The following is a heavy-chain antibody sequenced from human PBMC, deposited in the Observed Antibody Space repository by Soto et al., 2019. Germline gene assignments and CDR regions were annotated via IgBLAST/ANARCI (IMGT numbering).Heavy chain of an antibody. D-gene: IGHD4-4*01. V-gene: IGHV3-30-3*01. CDR2: ISYDGSNK. Sequence: QVQLVQSGAEVKKPGRSLRLSCAASGFTFSSYAMHWVRQAPGKGLEWVAVISYDGSNKYYADSVKGRFTISRENSKNTLYLQMNSLRAEDTAVYYCARDSGPDDYSNYYFDYWGQGTLVTVSS. J-gene: IGHJ4*02. CDR3: ARDSGPDDYSNYYFDY. CDR1: GFTFSSYA.